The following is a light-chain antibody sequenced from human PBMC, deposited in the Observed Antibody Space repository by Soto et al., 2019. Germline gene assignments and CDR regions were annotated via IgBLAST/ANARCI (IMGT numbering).Light chain of an antibody. V-gene: IGLV2-14*03. CDR1: RSDVGGFNS. CDR2: DVV. J-gene: IGLJ1*01. Sequence: QSALTQPASVSGSPGQSIPISCTGTRSDVGGFNSVSWYQLRPGTAPKLILYDVVDRPSGVSYRFSGSKSGNTASLTISGLQAADEADYFCSSYTSTMTNVFGSGTKVTVL. CDR3: SSYTSTMTNV.